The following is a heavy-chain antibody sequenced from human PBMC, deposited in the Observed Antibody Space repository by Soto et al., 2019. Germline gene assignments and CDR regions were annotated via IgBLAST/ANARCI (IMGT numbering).Heavy chain of an antibody. D-gene: IGHD2-15*01. CDR2: ISGSGGST. J-gene: IGHJ1*01. V-gene: IGHV3-23*01. CDR1: GFTFSSYA. Sequence: GGSLRLSCAASGFTFSSYAMSWVRQAPGKGLEWVSAISGSGGSTYYADSVKGRFTISRDNSKNTLYLQMNSLRAEDTAVYYCAKPPHAWWQPPEYFQHWGQGTLVTVSS. CDR3: AKPPHAWWQPPEYFQH.